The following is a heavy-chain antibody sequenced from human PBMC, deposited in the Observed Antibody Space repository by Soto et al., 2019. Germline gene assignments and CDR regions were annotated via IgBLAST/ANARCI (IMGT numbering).Heavy chain of an antibody. V-gene: IGHV1-69*01. Sequence: QVQLVQSEAEVKKPGSSVKVSCKASGGTFSSYAISWVRQAPGQGHEWMGGIIPIFGTANYAQKFQGRVTITAVESTSTAYVELRSLRSEDTAVYYCARDGAYYDSSGYTAEYFQHWGQGTLVTVAS. CDR2: IIPIFGTA. J-gene: IGHJ1*01. D-gene: IGHD3-22*01. CDR1: GGTFSSYA. CDR3: ARDGAYYDSSGYTAEYFQH.